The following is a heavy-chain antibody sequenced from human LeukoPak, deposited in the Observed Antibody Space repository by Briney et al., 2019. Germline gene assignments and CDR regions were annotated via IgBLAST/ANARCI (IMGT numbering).Heavy chain of an antibody. V-gene: IGHV4-4*07. Sequence: SETLSLTCTVSGGSISSYYWSWIRQPAGKGLEWIGRIYTSESTNYNPSLTSRVTMSVDTSKNQFSLKLSSVTAADTAVYYCARDRSASCSGGSCYFWGQGTLVTVSS. J-gene: IGHJ4*02. D-gene: IGHD2-15*01. CDR2: IYTSEST. CDR1: GGSISSYY. CDR3: ARDRSASCSGGSCYF.